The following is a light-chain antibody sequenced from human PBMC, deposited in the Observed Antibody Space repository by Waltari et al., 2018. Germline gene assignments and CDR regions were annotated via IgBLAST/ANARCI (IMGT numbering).Light chain of an antibody. CDR1: SSDVGGYNY. J-gene: IGLJ3*02. V-gene: IGLV2-11*01. Sequence: QSALTQPRSVSGSPGQSVTISCTGTSSDVGGYNYVSWYQPHPGKAPQLMIYDVSKRPSGVPGRFSGSKSGNTASLTISGLQAEDEADYYCCSYGGTYSWVFGGGTKLTVL. CDR3: CSYGGTYSWV. CDR2: DVS.